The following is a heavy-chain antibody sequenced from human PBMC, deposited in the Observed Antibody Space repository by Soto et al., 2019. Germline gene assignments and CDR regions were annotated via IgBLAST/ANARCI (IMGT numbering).Heavy chain of an antibody. CDR3: AKGLYSSGWYGSCLFDP. J-gene: IGHJ5*02. Sequence: EVQLLESGGGLVQPGGSLRLSCAASGFTFSSYAMSWVRQAPGKGLDWVSAISGSGGSTYYADSVKGRFTISRDNSKNTLYLQMNSLRAEDTAVYYCAKGLYSSGWYGSCLFDPWGQGTLVTVSS. CDR2: ISGSGGST. CDR1: GFTFSSYA. V-gene: IGHV3-23*01. D-gene: IGHD6-19*01.